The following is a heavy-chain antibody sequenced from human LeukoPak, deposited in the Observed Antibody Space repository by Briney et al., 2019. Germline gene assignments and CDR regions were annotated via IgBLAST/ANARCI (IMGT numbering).Heavy chain of an antibody. CDR1: GFTFDDYT. CDR3: AKDFGGTNDY. Sequence: GGSLRLSCAASGFTFDDYTMHWVRQAPGKGLEWVTLIRWDGGITYYADSVKGRFTISRDNSKNSLYLQMNSLRTEDTALYYCAKDFGGTNDYWGQGTLVTVSS. CDR2: IRWDGGIT. J-gene: IGHJ4*02. D-gene: IGHD1-26*01. V-gene: IGHV3-43*01.